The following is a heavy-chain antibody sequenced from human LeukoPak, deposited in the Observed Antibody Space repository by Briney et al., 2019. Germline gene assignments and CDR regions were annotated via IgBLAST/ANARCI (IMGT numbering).Heavy chain of an antibody. J-gene: IGHJ4*02. CDR3: ARGYGEVTFDY. CDR2: ISSSGSTI. D-gene: IGHD4/OR15-4a*01. CDR1: GFTFSSYE. Sequence: GGSLRLSCAASGFTFSSYEMNWVRQAPGKGLEWVSYISSSGSTIYYADSVKGRFTVSRDNAKNSLYLQMNSLRAEDTAVYYCARGYGEVTFDYWGQGTLVTVSS. V-gene: IGHV3-48*03.